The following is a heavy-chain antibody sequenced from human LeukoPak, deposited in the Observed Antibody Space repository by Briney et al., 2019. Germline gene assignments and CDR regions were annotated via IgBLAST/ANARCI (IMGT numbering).Heavy chain of an antibody. V-gene: IGHV3-33*06. Sequence: GGSLRLSCAASGFTFNTYGMHWVRQAPGKGLEWVAVIWYDGSNKYYADSVKGRFTISRDNSKNTLYLQMNSLRAEDTAVYYCAKGQYYFDYWGQGTLVTVSS. CDR2: IWYDGSNK. CDR1: GFTFNTYG. J-gene: IGHJ4*02. CDR3: AKGQYYFDY. D-gene: IGHD6-19*01.